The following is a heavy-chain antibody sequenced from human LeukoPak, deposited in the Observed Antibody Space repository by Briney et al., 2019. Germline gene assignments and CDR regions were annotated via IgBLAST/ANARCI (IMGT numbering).Heavy chain of an antibody. V-gene: IGHV1-69*13. CDR3: ARELYSGSYRGVIDFDY. J-gene: IGHJ4*02. Sequence: SVKVSCKASGGTFSRYAISWVRQAPGQGVEWMGGVTPIFGTANYAQKFQGRVTITADESKSTAYMELSRLRSEDTAVYFCARELYSGSYRGVIDFDYWGQGTLVTVSS. D-gene: IGHD1-26*01. CDR2: VTPIFGTA. CDR1: GGTFSRYA.